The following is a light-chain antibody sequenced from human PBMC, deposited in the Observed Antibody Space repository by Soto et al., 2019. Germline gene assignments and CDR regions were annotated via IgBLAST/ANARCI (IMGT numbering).Light chain of an antibody. CDR2: NNN. Sequence: QSVLTQPPSASGTPGQRVTISCSGSSSNIGSNTVNWYQQLPGTAPKLLIYNNNVRPSGVPDRFSGSKSGTSASLAITGLQTEDEADYYCQSYDSSLANSVVFGGGTKLTVL. J-gene: IGLJ2*01. CDR1: SSNIGSNT. CDR3: QSYDSSLANSVV. V-gene: IGLV1-44*01.